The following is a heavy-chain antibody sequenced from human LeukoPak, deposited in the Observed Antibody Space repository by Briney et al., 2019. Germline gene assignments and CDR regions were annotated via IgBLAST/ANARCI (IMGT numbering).Heavy chain of an antibody. CDR3: ARTKYCSSTSCYWFDP. CDR1: GGSFSGYY. V-gene: IGHV4-59*01. CDR2: IYYSGST. Sequence: KPSETLSLTCAVYGGSFSGYYWSWIRRPPGKGLEWIGYIYYSGSTNYNPSLKSRVTISVDTSKNQFSLKLSSVTAADTAVYYCARTKYCSSTSCYWFDPWGQGTLVTVSS. D-gene: IGHD2-2*01. J-gene: IGHJ5*02.